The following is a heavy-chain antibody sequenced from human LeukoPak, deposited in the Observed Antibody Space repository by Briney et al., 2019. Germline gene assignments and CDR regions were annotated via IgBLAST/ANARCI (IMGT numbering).Heavy chain of an antibody. CDR3: ARYLSGSFLYFDY. CDR2: IYYSGST. CDR1: GGSISSYY. Sequence: SETLSLTCTVSGGSISSYYWSWIRQPPGKGLEWIGYIYYSGSTNYNPSLKSRVTISVDTSKNQFSLKLSSVTAADTAVYYCARYLSGSFLYFDYWGQGTLVTVSS. D-gene: IGHD1-26*01. V-gene: IGHV4-59*01. J-gene: IGHJ4*02.